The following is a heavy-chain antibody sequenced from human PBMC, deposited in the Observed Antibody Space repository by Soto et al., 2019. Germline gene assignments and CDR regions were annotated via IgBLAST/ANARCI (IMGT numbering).Heavy chain of an antibody. Sequence: SVKVSCKASVYSFTDYHIHWVRQAPGQGLEWLGRINPKSGGTSTAQKFQGWVTMTRDRSISTVYMELTRLRSDDTAVYFCARGHSTDCSNGVCSFFYNHEMDVWGQGTTVTVSS. D-gene: IGHD2-8*01. J-gene: IGHJ6*02. CDR1: VYSFTDYH. V-gene: IGHV1-2*04. CDR2: INPKSGGT. CDR3: ARGHSTDCSNGVCSFFYNHEMDV.